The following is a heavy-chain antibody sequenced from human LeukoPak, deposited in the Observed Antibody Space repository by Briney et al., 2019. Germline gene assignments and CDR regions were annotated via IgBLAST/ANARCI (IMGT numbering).Heavy chain of an antibody. CDR3: TTTGGNYSYWYAFDI. CDR2: IKSKTDGGTT. J-gene: IGHJ3*02. Sequence: PGGSLRLSCAASGFTISNAWMSWVRQTPGKGLEWVGRIKSKTDGGTTDYAAPVKGRFTISRDESKNTMYLQMNSLKIEDTAVYYCTTTGGNYSYWYAFDIWGQGTMVTVSS. V-gene: IGHV3-15*01. CDR1: GFTISNAW. D-gene: IGHD2-8*02.